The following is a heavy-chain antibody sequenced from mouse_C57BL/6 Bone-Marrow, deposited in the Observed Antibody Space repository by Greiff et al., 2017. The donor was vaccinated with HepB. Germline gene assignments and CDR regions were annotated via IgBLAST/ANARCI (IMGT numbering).Heavy chain of an antibody. Sequence: QVQLQQSGAELARPGASVKLSCKASGYTFTSSGISWVKQRTGQGLEWIGEIYPRSGNTYYNEKFKGKATLTADKSSSTAYMELRSLTSEDSAVYFCARGYFGARFAYWGQGTLVTVSA. J-gene: IGHJ3*01. CDR1: GYTFTSSG. V-gene: IGHV1-81*01. CDR3: ARGYFGARFAY. CDR2: IYPRSGNT.